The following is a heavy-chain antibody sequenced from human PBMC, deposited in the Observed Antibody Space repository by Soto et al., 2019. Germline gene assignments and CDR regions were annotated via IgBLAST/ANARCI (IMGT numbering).Heavy chain of an antibody. J-gene: IGHJ6*02. CDR2: IIPISGTA. D-gene: IGHD2-2*01. CDR3: AKQQGSSTGLETYTSYSYGMDA. Sequence: QVQLVQSGAEVKKPGSSVKVSCKASGGTFSNYAISWVRQAPGQGLEWMGGIIPISGTANYAQKFQGRVTITGGEPTSTAKRGRGGVRSEATAGYYCAKQQGSSTGLETYTSYSYGMDAWGQGPTVTSP. CDR1: GGTFSNYA. V-gene: IGHV1-69*01.